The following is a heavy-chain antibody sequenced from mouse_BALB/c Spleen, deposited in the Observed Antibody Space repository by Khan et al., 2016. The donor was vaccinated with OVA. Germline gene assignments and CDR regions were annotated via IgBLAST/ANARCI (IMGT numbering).Heavy chain of an antibody. V-gene: IGHV3-2*02. CDR1: GYSITSGYA. CDR2: ISYSGGT. CDR3: ARGNYYGYYFDY. Sequence: VQLQQSGPGLVKPSQSLSLTSTVTGYSITSGYAWNWIRQFPGNKLEWMGYISYSGGTSHNPSLKSRISITRDTSKNQFFLQLNSVTTEDTATYYCARGNYYGYYFDYWGQGTPLTVSS. J-gene: IGHJ2*01. D-gene: IGHD1-1*01.